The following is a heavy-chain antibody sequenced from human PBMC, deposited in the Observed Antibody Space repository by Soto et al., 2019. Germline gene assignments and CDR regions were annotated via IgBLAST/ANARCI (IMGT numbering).Heavy chain of an antibody. CDR3: ARGVAGSGFDL. J-gene: IGHJ4*02. D-gene: IGHD6-19*01. CDR1: GGSVSSNTAA. CDR2: TYYRSNWRH. V-gene: IGHV6-1*01. Sequence: SPTLSLTCALCGGSVSSNTAASYWIRSSPSRGLEWLGRTYYRSNWRHDYAVSVKSRITVNPDTSKNHFSLQLNSVTPDDTAVYYCARGVAGSGFDLWGQGTLVTVSS.